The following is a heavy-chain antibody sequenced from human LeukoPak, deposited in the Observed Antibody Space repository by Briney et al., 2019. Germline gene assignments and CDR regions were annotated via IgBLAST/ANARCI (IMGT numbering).Heavy chain of an antibody. CDR1: GGSVSSYY. D-gene: IGHD6-19*01. V-gene: IGHV4-4*07. Sequence: SETLSLTCTVSGGSVSSYYLSWIRQPAGKGLEWIGRIHPSGSTNYNPSLKSRVTMSVDTSKSQFSLKLSSVTAADTALYYCARDSDTFSSAWYRYFDYWGQGTLVTVSS. J-gene: IGHJ4*02. CDR3: ARDSDTFSSAWYRYFDY. CDR2: IHPSGST.